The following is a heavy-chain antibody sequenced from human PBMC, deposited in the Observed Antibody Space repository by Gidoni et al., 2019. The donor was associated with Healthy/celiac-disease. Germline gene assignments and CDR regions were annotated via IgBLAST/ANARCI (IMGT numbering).Heavy chain of an antibody. CDR1: AGSIRSRGYY. V-gene: IGHV4-39*01. CDR2: IYYSGST. J-gene: IGHJ5*02. D-gene: IGHD2-2*01. CDR3: ARPLYCSSTSCQGFDP. Sequence: QLQLQESGPGLVKPSEPLSLTCTFSAGSIRSRGYYGGWIRQPPGKGLEWIGSIYYSGSTYYNPSLKSRVNISVDTSKNQFSLKLSSVTAADTAVYYCARPLYCSSTSCQGFDPWGQGTLVTVSS.